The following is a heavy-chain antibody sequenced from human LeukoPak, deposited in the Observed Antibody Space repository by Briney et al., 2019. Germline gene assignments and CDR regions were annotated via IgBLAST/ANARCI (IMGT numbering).Heavy chain of an antibody. V-gene: IGHV3-30*04. Sequence: GGSLRLSCAASGFTFSSYEMNWVRQAPGKGLEWVAVISYDGSNKYYADSVKGRFTISRDNSKNTLYLQMNSLRAEDTAVYYCARAVVVAAVGNWFDPWGQGTLVTVSS. CDR2: ISYDGSNK. CDR1: GFTFSSYE. D-gene: IGHD2-15*01. CDR3: ARAVVVAAVGNWFDP. J-gene: IGHJ5*02.